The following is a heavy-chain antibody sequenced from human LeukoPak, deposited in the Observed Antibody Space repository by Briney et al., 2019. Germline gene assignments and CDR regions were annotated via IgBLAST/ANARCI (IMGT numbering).Heavy chain of an antibody. J-gene: IGHJ5*02. CDR2: IYTSGST. Sequence: SETLSLTCTVSGGSISSYYWSWIRQPAGKGLEWIGRIYTSGSTNYNPSLKSRVTMSVDTSKNQSSLKLSSVTAADTAVYYCARELLGYCSSTSCYWFDPWGQGTLVTVSS. CDR3: ARELLGYCSSTSCYWFDP. D-gene: IGHD2-2*01. CDR1: GGSISSYY. V-gene: IGHV4-4*07.